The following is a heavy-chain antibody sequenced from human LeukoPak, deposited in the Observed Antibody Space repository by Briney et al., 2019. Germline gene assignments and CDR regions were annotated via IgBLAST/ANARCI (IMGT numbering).Heavy chain of an antibody. V-gene: IGHV3-74*01. Sequence: GGSLRLSCAASGFTFSSYWMHGVRHAPGKGLVWVSGTNNDGRSTRYADSVKGRFTISRDNAKNTLYLQMNSLRAEDTAVYYCARGGPYSSSSWDYWGQGTLVTVSS. J-gene: IGHJ4*02. CDR1: GFTFSSYW. CDR3: ARGGPYSSSSWDY. CDR2: TNNDGRST. D-gene: IGHD6-13*01.